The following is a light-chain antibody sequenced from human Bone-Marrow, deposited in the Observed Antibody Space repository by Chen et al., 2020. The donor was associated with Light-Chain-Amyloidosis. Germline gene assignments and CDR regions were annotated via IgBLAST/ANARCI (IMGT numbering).Light chain of an antibody. J-gene: IGKJ5*01. Sequence: DIVMTQSPDSLAVSLGERATINYKSSQSVLYSSNNNNYLAWYQHKPGQPPKLLIYWASTRQFGVPDRFSGSGSGTDFTLTISSLQAEDVAVSYCQQYYSTPITFGQGTRLEIK. CDR2: WAS. CDR1: QSVLYSSNNNNY. CDR3: QQYYSTPIT. V-gene: IGKV4-1*01.